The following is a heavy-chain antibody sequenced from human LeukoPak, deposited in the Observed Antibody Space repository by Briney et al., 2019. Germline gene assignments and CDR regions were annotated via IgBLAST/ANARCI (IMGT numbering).Heavy chain of an antibody. CDR3: ARVYYYDSSGYYYFDY. V-gene: IGHV1-2*02. D-gene: IGHD3-22*01. CDR1: GYTFTGYY. CDR2: INPNSGGT. Sequence: ASVTVSCKASGYTFTGYYMHWVRQAPGQGLEWMGWINPNSGGTSYAQKFQARVTMTRDTSISIAYMELSSLRSEDTAVYYCARVYYYDSSGYYYFDYWGQGTLVTVSS. J-gene: IGHJ4*02.